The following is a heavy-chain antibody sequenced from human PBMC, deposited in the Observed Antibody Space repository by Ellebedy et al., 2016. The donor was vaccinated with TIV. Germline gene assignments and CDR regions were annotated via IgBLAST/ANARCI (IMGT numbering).Heavy chain of an antibody. V-gene: IGHV4-4*07. J-gene: IGHJ2*01. Sequence: SETLSLXXTVSDDSFNSYYGSWIRQPAGKGLEWIGRIYVGGTTSYNPSLKNRVTLSVGTSKNEFSLKLSSLTAADTAVYYCARLKQSRDRSHWFFDLWGRGTLVTVSS. D-gene: IGHD1-14*01. CDR3: ARLKQSRDRSHWFFDL. CDR2: IYVGGTT. CDR1: DDSFNSYY.